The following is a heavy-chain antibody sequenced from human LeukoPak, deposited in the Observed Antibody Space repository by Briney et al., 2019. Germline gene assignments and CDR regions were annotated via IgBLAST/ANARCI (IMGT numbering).Heavy chain of an antibody. V-gene: IGHV1-46*03. CDR3: ARGPRVTIFGVVLDLKNNWFDP. CDR1: GYTFTSYC. J-gene: IGHJ5*02. D-gene: IGHD3-3*01. Sequence: ASVKVSCKASGYTFTSYCMHWVRQAPGQGLEWMGIINPSGGSTSYAQKFQGRATMTRDTSTSTVYMELSSLRSEDTAVYYCARGPRVTIFGVVLDLKNNWFDPWGQGTLVTVSS. CDR2: INPSGGST.